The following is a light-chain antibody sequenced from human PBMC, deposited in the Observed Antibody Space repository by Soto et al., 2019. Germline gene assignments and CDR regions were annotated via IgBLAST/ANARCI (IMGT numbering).Light chain of an antibody. V-gene: IGKV3-20*01. J-gene: IGKJ2*01. Sequence: EVVLTQSPGTLSLSPGESASLSCRASQSVTNNYLAWYQQRPGQAPRLLIFVSSDRATGIPDRFSGSGSGTDFTLTITRLEPEDFAVYYCHQYGSSYPYTFGQGTKLEIK. CDR1: QSVTNNY. CDR3: HQYGSSYPYT. CDR2: VSS.